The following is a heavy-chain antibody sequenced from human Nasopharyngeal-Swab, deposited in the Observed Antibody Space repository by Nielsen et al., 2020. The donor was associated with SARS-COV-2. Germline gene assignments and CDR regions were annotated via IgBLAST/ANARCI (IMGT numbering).Heavy chain of an antibody. V-gene: IGHV4-34*01. CDR2: INHSGST. CDR1: GGSFSGYY. D-gene: IGHD3-10*01. CDR3: ARHRVLLLWFGENYYYGMDV. J-gene: IGHJ6*02. Sequence: SETLSLTCAVYGGSFSGYYWSWIRQPPGKGLEWIGEINHSGSTNYNPSLKSRVTISCDTSKNQFSLKLSSVTAADTAVYYCARHRVLLLWFGENYYYGMDVWGQGTTVTVSS.